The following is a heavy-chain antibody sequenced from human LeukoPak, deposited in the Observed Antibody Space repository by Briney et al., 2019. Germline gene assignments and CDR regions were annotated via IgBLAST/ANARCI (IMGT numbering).Heavy chain of an antibody. J-gene: IGHJ6*02. CDR2: IRNKSNNYAT. Sequence: PGGSLRLSCAASGFTFSGSAMHWVRQASGKGLEWIGRIRNKSNNYATVYGASVKGRFTISRDDSKNTAYLQMNSLKTEDTAVYYCIRRWADGGFYYGLDVWGQGTTVTVSS. CDR1: GFTFSGSA. D-gene: IGHD4-23*01. V-gene: IGHV3-73*01. CDR3: IRRWADGGFYYGLDV.